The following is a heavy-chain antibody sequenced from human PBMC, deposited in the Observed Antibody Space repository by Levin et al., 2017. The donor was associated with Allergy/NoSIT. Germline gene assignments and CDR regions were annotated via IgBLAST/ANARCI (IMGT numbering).Heavy chain of an antibody. CDR2: IWYDGSNK. J-gene: IGHJ4*02. D-gene: IGHD3-22*01. CDR1: GFTFSSYG. CDR3: ARDISSGYPDY. Sequence: GGSLRLSCAASGFTFSSYGMHWVRQAPGKGLEWVAVIWYDGSNKYYADSVKGRFTISRDNSKNTLYLQMNSLRAEDTAVYYCARDISSGYPDYWGQGTLVTVSS. V-gene: IGHV3-33*01.